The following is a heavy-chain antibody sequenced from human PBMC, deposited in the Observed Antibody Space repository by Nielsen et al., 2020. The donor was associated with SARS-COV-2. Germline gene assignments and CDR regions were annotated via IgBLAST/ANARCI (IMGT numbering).Heavy chain of an antibody. Sequence: WIRQPPGKGLEWVAVIWHDASNKYYADSVKGRFTISRDNSKNTLYLQMNSLRAEDTAVYYCASDSDSSSSRYYYYYMDVWGKGTTVTVSS. V-gene: IGHV3-30*04. CDR2: IWHDASNK. D-gene: IGHD6-6*01. J-gene: IGHJ6*03. CDR3: ASDSDSSSSRYYYYYMDV.